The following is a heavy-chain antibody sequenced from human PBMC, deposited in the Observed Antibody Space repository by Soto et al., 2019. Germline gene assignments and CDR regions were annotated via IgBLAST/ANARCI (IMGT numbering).Heavy chain of an antibody. J-gene: IGHJ4*02. D-gene: IGHD3-10*01. CDR2: IYWDNDK. V-gene: IGHV2-5*02. Sequence: QITLKESGPTLVRPTQTLTLTCSFSGFSLSTTGVGVGWIRQSPGEALEWLAIIYWDNDKRYSPSLKSRVTITKDNSKNQVVLTVTNMDPLDTGTYYCARSLWFGELHWGQGALVTVSS. CDR3: ARSLWFGELH. CDR1: GFSLSTTGVG.